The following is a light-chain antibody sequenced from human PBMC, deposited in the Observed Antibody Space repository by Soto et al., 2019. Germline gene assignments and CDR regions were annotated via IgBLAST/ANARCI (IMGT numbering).Light chain of an antibody. CDR2: AAP. CDR3: QQNFITPPWT. V-gene: IGKV1-39*01. J-gene: IGKJ1*01. CDR1: QSIKKS. Sequence: DVQMTQSPSSLSASVGDRVTITCRASQSIKKSLNWYQQKPGKAPKLLIFAAPNLQSGVPSRFSGSGSGTDFTLTISSLQAEDFATYYCQQNFITPPWTFGPGTKV.